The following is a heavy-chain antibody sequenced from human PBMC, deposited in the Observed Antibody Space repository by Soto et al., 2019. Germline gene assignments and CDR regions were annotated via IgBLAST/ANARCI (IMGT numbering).Heavy chain of an antibody. CDR2: ISAYNGNT. CDR1: XXXFTSYX. V-gene: IGHV1-18*01. D-gene: IGHD2-2*01. J-gene: IGHJ6*02. Sequence: VNVSCKASXXXFTSYXXXXVRQAPGQGLEWMGWISAYNGNTNYAQKLQGRVTMTTDTSTSTAYMELRCLRDDDTAVYYCARDGAFLAVVPAAIWSGYXYYGMDVWGQGTTVTVSS. CDR3: ARDGAFLAVVPAAIWSGYXYYGMDV.